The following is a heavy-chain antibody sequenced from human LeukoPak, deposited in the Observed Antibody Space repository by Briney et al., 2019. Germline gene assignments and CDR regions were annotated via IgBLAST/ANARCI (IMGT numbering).Heavy chain of an antibody. J-gene: IGHJ5*02. V-gene: IGHV5-10-1*01. CDR1: GYSFTSYW. D-gene: IGHD7-27*01. CDR3: ARRTGVEWFDP. Sequence: GESLKISCKGSGYSFTSYWISWVRQMPGKGLEWMGRIVPSDSYTKYSPSFQGYVTISADKSINTAYLQWSSLKASDTAMYYCARRTGVEWFDPWGQGTLVTVSS. CDR2: IVPSDSYT.